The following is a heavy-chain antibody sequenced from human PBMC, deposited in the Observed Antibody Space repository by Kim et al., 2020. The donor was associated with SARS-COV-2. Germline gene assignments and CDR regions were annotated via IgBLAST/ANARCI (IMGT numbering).Heavy chain of an antibody. D-gene: IGHD5-18*01. Sequence: ADSVKGRFTISRDNAKNSLYLQMNSLRAEDTAVYYCASRGSRYSQKDFDYWGQGTLVTVSS. V-gene: IGHV3-48*03. CDR3: ASRGSRYSQKDFDY. J-gene: IGHJ4*02.